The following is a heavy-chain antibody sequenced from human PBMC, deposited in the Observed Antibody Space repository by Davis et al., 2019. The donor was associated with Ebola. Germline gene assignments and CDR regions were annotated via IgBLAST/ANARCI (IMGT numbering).Heavy chain of an antibody. CDR1: GFTFSSYA. CDR3: SRVRKATVTTVKDEVGAGGYGMDV. V-gene: IGHV3-30-3*01. CDR2: ISYDGSNK. J-gene: IGHJ6*02. D-gene: IGHD4-17*01. Sequence: GESLKISCAASGFTFSSYAMHWVRQAPGKGLEWVAVISYDGSNKYYADSVTGRFTISRDNSKNTLYLQMNSLIAEDTAVYYCSRVRKATVTTVKDEVGAGGYGMDVWGQGTTVTVSS.